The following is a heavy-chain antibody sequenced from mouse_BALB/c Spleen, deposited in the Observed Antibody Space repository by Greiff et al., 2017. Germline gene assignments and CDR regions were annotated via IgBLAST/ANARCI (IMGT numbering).Heavy chain of an antibody. V-gene: IGHV3-2*02. CDR3: ARERDYFDY. CDR1: GYSITSDYA. CDR2: ISYSGST. Sequence: EVQLQQSGPGLVKPSQSLSLTCTVTGYSITSDYAWNWIRQFPGNKLEWMGYISYSGSTSYNPSLKSRISITRDTSKNQFFLQLNSVTTEDTATYYCARERDYFDYWGQGTTLTVSS. J-gene: IGHJ2*01.